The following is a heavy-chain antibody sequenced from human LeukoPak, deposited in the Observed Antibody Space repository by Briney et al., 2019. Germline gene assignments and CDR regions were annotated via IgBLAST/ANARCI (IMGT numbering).Heavy chain of an antibody. Sequence: GASVKVSCTASGGTFSSYAISWVRQAPGQGLEWMGGIIPIFGTANYAQKFQGRVTITADESTSTAYMELSSLRSEDTAVYYCARGGRYCSSTSCYWRGYRAYYFDYWGQGTLVTVSS. J-gene: IGHJ4*02. D-gene: IGHD2-2*01. CDR2: IIPIFGTA. CDR1: GGTFSSYA. CDR3: ARGGRYCSSTSCYWRGYRAYYFDY. V-gene: IGHV1-69*13.